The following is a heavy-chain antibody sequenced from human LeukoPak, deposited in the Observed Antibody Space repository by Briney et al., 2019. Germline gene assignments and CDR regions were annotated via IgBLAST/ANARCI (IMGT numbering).Heavy chain of an antibody. CDR3: ARQAMTGFGELHAFDI. J-gene: IGHJ3*02. V-gene: IGHV4-59*08. D-gene: IGHD3-10*01. Sequence: SETLSLTCTVSGGSISSYYWSWIRQPPGKGLEWIGYIYYSGSTNYNPSLKSRVTISVDTSKNQFSLKLSSVTAADTAVYYCARQAMTGFGELHAFDIWGQGTMVTVSS. CDR2: IYYSGST. CDR1: GGSISSYY.